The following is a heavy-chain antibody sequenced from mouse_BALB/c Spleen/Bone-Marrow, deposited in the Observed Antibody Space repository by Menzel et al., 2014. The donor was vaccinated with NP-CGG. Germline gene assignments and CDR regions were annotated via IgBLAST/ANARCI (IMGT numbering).Heavy chain of an antibody. J-gene: IGHJ4*01. CDR2: ISSGGNYT. CDR3: VRAYGSSYAMDY. CDR1: GFTFSSYA. Sequence: EVNVVESGGGLVKPGGSLKLPCAASGFTFSSYAMSWVRQSPEKRLEWVAEISSGGNYTYYPDTVTGRFTISRDNAKNILYLEMSSLRSDDTAMYYCVRAYGSSYAMDYWGQGTSVTVSS. D-gene: IGHD1-1*01. V-gene: IGHV5-9-4*01.